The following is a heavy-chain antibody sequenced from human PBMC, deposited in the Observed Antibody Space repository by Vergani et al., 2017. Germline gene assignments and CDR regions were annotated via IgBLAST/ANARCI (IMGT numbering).Heavy chain of an antibody. J-gene: IGHJ3*02. D-gene: IGHD2-8*02. CDR2: IKSKTDGGTT. CDR1: GFTFINAW. V-gene: IGHV3-15*01. Sequence: EVQLVESGGGLVKPGGSLRLSCAASGFTFINAWMTWVRQAPGKGLEWVGRIKSKTDGGTTYYAAPVKGKFTISRDDSKNTLYLQMNSLKTEDTAVYYCTTDNQLSSLGLCTVTNCYGGVFAILGQGTVVTLSS. CDR3: TTDNQLSSLGLCTVTNCYGGVFAI.